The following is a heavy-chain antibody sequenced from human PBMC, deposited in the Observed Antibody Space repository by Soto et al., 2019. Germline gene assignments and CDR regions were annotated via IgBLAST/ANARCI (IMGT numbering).Heavy chain of an antibody. V-gene: IGHV1-69*13. Sequence: SVKVSCKASGGTFSSYAISWVRQAPGQGLEWMGGIIPIFGTANYAQKFQGRVTITADESTSTAYMELSSLRSEDTAVYYCARDLLLLGYFDYWGQGTLVTVS. CDR3: ARDLLLLGYFDY. CDR1: GGTFSSYA. J-gene: IGHJ4*02. D-gene: IGHD2-15*01. CDR2: IIPIFGTA.